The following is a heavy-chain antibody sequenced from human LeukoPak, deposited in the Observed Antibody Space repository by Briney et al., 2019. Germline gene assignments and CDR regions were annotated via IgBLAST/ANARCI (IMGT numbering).Heavy chain of an antibody. V-gene: IGHV3-23*01. D-gene: IGHD3-22*01. Sequence: GGSLRLSCAASGFTFSSYAMSWVRQAPGKGLEWVSAISGSGGSTYYADSVKGRFTISRDNSKNTLYLQMNSLRAEDTAVYYCAKDLGLYYYDSSGCDYRGQGTLVTVSS. J-gene: IGHJ4*02. CDR3: AKDLGLYYYDSSGCDY. CDR1: GFTFSSYA. CDR2: ISGSGGST.